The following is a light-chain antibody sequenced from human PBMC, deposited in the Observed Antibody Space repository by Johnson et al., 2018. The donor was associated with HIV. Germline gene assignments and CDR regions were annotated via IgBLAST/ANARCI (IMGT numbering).Light chain of an antibody. V-gene: IGLV1-51*02. CDR3: GTWDSSLSAGYV. CDR2: ENN. Sequence: QSVLTQPPSVSAAPGQKVTISCSGSNSNIGNNYISWYQHLPGTAPKLLIYENNKRPSGIPDRFSGSKSGTSATLGITGLQTGDEADYYCGTWDSSLSAGYVFGTGTKVTVL. J-gene: IGLJ1*01. CDR1: NSNIGNNY.